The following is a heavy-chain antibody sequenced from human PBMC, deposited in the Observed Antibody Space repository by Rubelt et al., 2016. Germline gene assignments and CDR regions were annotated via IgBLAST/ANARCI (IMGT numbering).Heavy chain of an antibody. CDR3: ARVDCTKGVCSLFDY. CDR2: FSYSGST. J-gene: IGHJ4*02. V-gene: IGHV4-39*07. D-gene: IGHD2-8*01. Sequence: QLQLQESGPGLVKPSETLSLICTVSGGSISSSNYYWGWIRQPPGKGLEWIGSFSYSGSTYSNPSLKSRVTISVDMSKNHLSLELSPVTAADTAVYYRARVDCTKGVCSLFDYWGQGSLITVSS. CDR1: GGSISSSNYY.